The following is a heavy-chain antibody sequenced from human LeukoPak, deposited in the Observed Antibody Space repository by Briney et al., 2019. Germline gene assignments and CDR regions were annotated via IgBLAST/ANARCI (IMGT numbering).Heavy chain of an antibody. CDR2: ISSISSTI. CDR1: GFTFSSYS. D-gene: IGHD4-17*01. V-gene: IGHV3-48*01. J-gene: IGHJ6*03. CDR3: ARTRGKNGDLNYYYYYYMDV. Sequence: GGSLRLSCVASGFTFSSYSLNWVRQAPGKGLEWVSYISSISSTIHYADSVKGRFTISRDNAKNSLYLQMNSLRAEDTAVYYCARTRGKNGDLNYYYYYYMDVWGKGTTVTVSS.